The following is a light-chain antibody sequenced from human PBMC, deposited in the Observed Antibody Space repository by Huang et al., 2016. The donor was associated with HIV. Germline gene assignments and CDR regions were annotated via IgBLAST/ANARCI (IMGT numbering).Light chain of an antibody. J-gene: IGKJ5*01. V-gene: IGKV3-20*01. CDR3: QQYDSSQGIS. Sequence: PGERATVSCRVSQTIKNIYLAWYQQKPGQGPRLLIYGASSRATDIPDRFSGRGSGTDFTLTINRLEPEDFAVYYCQQYDSSQGISFGQGTRLEMK. CDR1: QTIKNIY. CDR2: GAS.